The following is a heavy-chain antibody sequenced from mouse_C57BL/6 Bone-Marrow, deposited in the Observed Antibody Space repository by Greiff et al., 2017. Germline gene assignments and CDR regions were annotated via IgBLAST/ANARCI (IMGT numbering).Heavy chain of an antibody. J-gene: IGHJ4*01. CDR1: GYTFTSYW. CDR3: ARRGLPYGYDDDMDY. V-gene: IGHV1-55*01. CDR2: IYPGSGST. D-gene: IGHD2-2*01. Sequence: QVQLQQPGAELVKPGASVKMSCKASGYTFTSYWITWVKQRPGQGLEWIGDIYPGSGSTNYNEKFKSKATLTVDTSSTTAYMQLSSLTSEDSAVFYGARRGLPYGYDDDMDYGGQGNAVTVTS.